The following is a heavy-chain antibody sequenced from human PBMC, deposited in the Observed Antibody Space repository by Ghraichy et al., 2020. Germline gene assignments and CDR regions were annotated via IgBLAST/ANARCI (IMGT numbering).Heavy chain of an antibody. V-gene: IGHV1-18*01. CDR2: ISAYNGNT. J-gene: IGHJ6*02. CDR3: ARAKRDTPYYYYYYNVDV. Sequence: MGWISAYNGNTNYVEKLQGRVIMTTDTSTSTAYMELRSLRSDDTAVYYCARAKRDTPYYYYYYNVDVWGQGTTVTVS.